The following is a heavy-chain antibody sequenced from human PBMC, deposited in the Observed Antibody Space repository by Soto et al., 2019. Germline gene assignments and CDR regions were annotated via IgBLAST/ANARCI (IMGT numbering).Heavy chain of an antibody. Sequence: GGSLRLSCAASGFTFSSYAMSWVRQAPGKGLEWVSAISGSGGSTYYADSVKGRFTISRDNSKNTLYLQMNSLRAEDTAVYYCARATYGDYVFDYWGQGTLVTVSS. J-gene: IGHJ4*02. V-gene: IGHV3-23*01. CDR3: ARATYGDYVFDY. CDR2: ISGSGGST. CDR1: GFTFSSYA. D-gene: IGHD4-17*01.